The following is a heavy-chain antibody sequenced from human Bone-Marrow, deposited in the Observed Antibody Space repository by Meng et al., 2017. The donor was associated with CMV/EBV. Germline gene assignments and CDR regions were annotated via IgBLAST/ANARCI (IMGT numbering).Heavy chain of an antibody. J-gene: IGHJ4*02. CDR3: AKRPYDSSAYYVLGH. Sequence: GGSLRLSCAASGFTFSNYWMTWLRQAPGRGLELVAHIKEDGSEKYFVGSVEGRFTISRDNAKNSLYLQMNSLRAEDTAVYYCAKRPYDSSAYYVLGHWGQGTLVTVSS. V-gene: IGHV3-7*01. D-gene: IGHD3-22*01. CDR1: GFTFSNYW. CDR2: IKEDGSEK.